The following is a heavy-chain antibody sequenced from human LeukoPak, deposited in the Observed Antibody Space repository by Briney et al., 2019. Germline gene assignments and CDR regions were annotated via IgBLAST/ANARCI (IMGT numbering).Heavy chain of an antibody. V-gene: IGHV1-18*01. D-gene: IGHD5-18*01. CDR3: ARDVSDTAMRKDGMDV. J-gene: IGHJ6*02. CDR1: GYTFTSYA. CDR2: ISAYNGNT. Sequence: ASVKVSCKASGYTFTSYAMHWVRQAPGQGLEWMGWISAYNGNTNYAHQLQGRVTMTTDTSTSTAYMELRSLRSDDTAVYYCARDVSDTAMRKDGMDVWGQGTTVSV.